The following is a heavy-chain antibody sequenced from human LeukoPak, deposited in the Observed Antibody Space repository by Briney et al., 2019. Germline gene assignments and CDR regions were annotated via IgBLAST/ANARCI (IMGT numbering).Heavy chain of an antibody. CDR1: GGSISSGDYY. CDR3: ASGSVDFCSSTSCPVYYFDY. J-gene: IGHJ4*02. V-gene: IGHV4-30-4*01. CDR2: IYYSGST. Sequence: SQTLSLTCTVSGGSISSGDYYWSWIRQPPGKGLEWIGYIYYSGSTYYNPSLKSRVTISVDTFKNQFSLKLSSVTAADTAVYYCASGSVDFCSSTSCPVYYFDYWGQGTLVTVSS. D-gene: IGHD2-2*01.